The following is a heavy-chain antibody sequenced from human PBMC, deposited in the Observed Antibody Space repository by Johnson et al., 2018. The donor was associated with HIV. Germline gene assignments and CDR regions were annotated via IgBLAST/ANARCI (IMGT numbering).Heavy chain of an antibody. V-gene: IGHV3-66*01. Sequence: VQLVESGGGLVQPGGSLRLSCAASGFTFSNAWMSWVRQAPGRGLEWVSVFYSGGSAFYADSVKGRFILSRDNSKNTLYLQMNSLRAEDTAVYYCARDFMYAFDIWGQGTMVTVSS. CDR3: ARDFMYAFDI. CDR1: GFTFSNAW. CDR2: FYSGGSA. D-gene: IGHD3-10*02. J-gene: IGHJ3*02.